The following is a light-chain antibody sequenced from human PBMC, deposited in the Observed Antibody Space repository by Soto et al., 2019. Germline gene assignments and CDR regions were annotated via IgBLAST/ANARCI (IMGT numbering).Light chain of an antibody. Sequence: DIQMTQSPSSLSASVGYRVSITWRASQSISSYLNWYQQKPGKAPQLLIYAASSLQSGVPSRFSGSGSGTDFTLTISSLQPEDFATYYCQQSYSTPPWTFGQGTKVDIK. V-gene: IGKV1-39*01. CDR1: QSISSY. J-gene: IGKJ1*01. CDR3: QQSYSTPPWT. CDR2: AAS.